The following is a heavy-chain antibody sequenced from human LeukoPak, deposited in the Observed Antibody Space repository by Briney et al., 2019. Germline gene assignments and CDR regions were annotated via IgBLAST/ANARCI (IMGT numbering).Heavy chain of an antibody. V-gene: IGHV3-48*04. CDR1: GFTFSSYS. CDR3: ARSRIGSYLYFDY. CDR2: ISSSSSTI. Sequence: GGSLRLSCAASGFTFSSYSMNWVRQAPGKGLEWVSYISSSSSTIYYADSVKGRFTISRDNAKNSLYLQMNSLRAEDTAVYYCARSRIGSYLYFDYWGQGTLVTVSS. J-gene: IGHJ4*02. D-gene: IGHD1-26*01.